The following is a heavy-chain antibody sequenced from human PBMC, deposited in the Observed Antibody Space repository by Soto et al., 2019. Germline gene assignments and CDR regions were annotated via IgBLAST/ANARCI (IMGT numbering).Heavy chain of an antibody. D-gene: IGHD3-16*01. CDR1: GGSFSGYY. V-gene: IGHV4-34*01. CDR2: INHSGST. Sequence: SETLSLTCTVYGGSFSGYYWSWIRQPPGKGLEWIGEINHSGSTNYNLSLNSRVTISVDTSKNPFSLNLSSVTAEHTDVYYPARNTFVWGGSRQSYFDYCGHGT. CDR3: ARNTFVWGGSRQSYFDY. J-gene: IGHJ4*01.